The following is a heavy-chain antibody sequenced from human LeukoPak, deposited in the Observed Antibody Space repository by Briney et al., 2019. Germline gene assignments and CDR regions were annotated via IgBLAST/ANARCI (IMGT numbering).Heavy chain of an antibody. CDR3: ARGATYYGDFDDAFDI. J-gene: IGHJ3*02. D-gene: IGHD4-17*01. CDR2: INPNSGGT. V-gene: IGHV1-2*02. Sequence: ASVKVSCKASGYTFTGYYMHWVRQAPGQGLEWMGWINPNSGGTNYAQKFQGRVTITADKSTSTAYMELSSLRSEDTAVYYCARGATYYGDFDDAFDIWGQGTMVTVSS. CDR1: GYTFTGYY.